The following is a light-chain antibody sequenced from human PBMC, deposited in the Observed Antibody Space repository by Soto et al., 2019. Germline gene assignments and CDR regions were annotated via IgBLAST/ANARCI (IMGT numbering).Light chain of an antibody. V-gene: IGKV3-20*01. CDR3: QQYDGSPKT. J-gene: IGKJ1*01. CDR1: QSVSSSY. Sequence: EIVLTQSPGTLSLSPGERATLSCRAIQSVSSSYLAWYQQKPGQAPRLLIYGASSRASGFPDRFSGSGSGTDFTLTISRLEPEDFAVYYCQQYDGSPKTFGQGTKV. CDR2: GAS.